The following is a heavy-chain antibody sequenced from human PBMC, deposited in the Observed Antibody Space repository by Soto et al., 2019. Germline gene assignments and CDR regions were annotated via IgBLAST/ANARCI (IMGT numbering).Heavy chain of an antibody. V-gene: IGHV4-30-4*01. CDR1: GGSISSGDYY. CDR3: AREGRVATSRHFDY. CDR2: IYYSGST. Sequence: SETLSFTCTVSGGSISSGDYYWSWIRQPPGKGLEWIGYIYYSGSTYYNPSLKSRVTISVDTSKNQFSLKLSSVTAADTAVYYCAREGRVATSRHFDYWGQGTLVTVS. J-gene: IGHJ4*02. D-gene: IGHD5-12*01.